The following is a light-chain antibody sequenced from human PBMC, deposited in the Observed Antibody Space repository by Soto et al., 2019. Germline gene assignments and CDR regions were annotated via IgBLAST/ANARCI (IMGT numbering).Light chain of an antibody. CDR2: DVS. J-gene: IGLJ2*01. Sequence: QSALTQPASVSGSPGQSITISCTGTSSDVGGYNYVSWYQQHPDKAPKLMIYDVSNRPSGVSIRFSGSKSGNTASLTISGLQAEDEADYYCSSYTSSRQVVFGGGTQLTVL. V-gene: IGLV2-14*03. CDR1: SSDVGGYNY. CDR3: SSYTSSRQVV.